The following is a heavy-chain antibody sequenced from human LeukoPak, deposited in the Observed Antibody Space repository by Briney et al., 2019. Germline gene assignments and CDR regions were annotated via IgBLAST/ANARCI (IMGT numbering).Heavy chain of an antibody. Sequence: SETLSLTRTVSGDSITSGHYFWSWIRQPAGKGLEWIGRVSVSGSTNYNPSLNSRVTISIDTSKNHFSLKLISVTAADTALYYCTRDGRRGTNGDAFDIWGQGTMVTASS. J-gene: IGHJ3*02. D-gene: IGHD1-26*01. CDR2: VSVSGST. CDR3: TRDGRRGTNGDAFDI. V-gene: IGHV4-61*02. CDR1: GDSITSGHYF.